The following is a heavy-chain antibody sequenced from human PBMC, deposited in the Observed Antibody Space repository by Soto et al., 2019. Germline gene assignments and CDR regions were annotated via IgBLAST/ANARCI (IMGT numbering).Heavy chain of an antibody. CDR2: VNHSGTT. D-gene: IGHD2-2*01. Sequence: QVQLQQWGAGLLKPSETLSLTCAVYGGSFSGYYWTWIRQSPEKGLEWLGEVNHSGTTYYNPSLKTRVTISVHTPKNQFSLKMRSVTAADTAVYYCARGIGYCSSINCYSSRRLRFDSWGQGTLVTVSS. J-gene: IGHJ4*02. V-gene: IGHV4-34*01. CDR3: ARGIGYCSSINCYSSRRLRFDS. CDR1: GGSFSGYY.